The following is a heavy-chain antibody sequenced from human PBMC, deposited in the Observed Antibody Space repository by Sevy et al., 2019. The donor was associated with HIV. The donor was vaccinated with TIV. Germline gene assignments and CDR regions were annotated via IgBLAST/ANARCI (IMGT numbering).Heavy chain of an antibody. CDR2: IYYSGST. V-gene: IGHV4-59*12. CDR1: GGSISSFY. CDR3: ARRPMIATDYFDY. J-gene: IGHJ4*02. Sequence: SETLSLTCTVSGGSISSFYWSWIRQPPGKGLEWIGYIYYSGSTNYNPSLKSRVTISEDASKNQFSLKLSSVTAADTAVYYCARRPMIATDYFDYWGQGTLVTVSS. D-gene: IGHD3-22*01.